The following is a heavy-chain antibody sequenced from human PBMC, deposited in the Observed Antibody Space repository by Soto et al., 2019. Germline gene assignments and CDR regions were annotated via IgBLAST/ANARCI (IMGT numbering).Heavy chain of an antibody. CDR2: IYYSGTT. V-gene: IGHV4-59*01. J-gene: IGHJ3*01. CDR1: GGSISSSY. CDR3: ARSVVHQWLVHDAFDV. Sequence: QVQLQESGPGLVKPSETLSLTCTVSGGSISSSYWSWIRQSPGKGLEWIAYIYYSGTTNYNPSLESRVTISIDTSMDQVSLRLTSVTAADTAVYYCARSVVHQWLVHDAFDVWGRGTLVTVSS. D-gene: IGHD6-19*01.